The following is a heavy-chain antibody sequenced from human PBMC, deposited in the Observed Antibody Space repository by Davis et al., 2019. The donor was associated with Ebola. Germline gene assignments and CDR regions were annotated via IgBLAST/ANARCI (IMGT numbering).Heavy chain of an antibody. Sequence: GESLKISCAASGYTFSRHAMSWVRQAPGKGLEWVSTISGSGFISYYADSVKGRFTISRDNSKNTLHLQMSSLRAEDTASYYCAPKMAGSHPFENWGQGTLVTVSS. V-gene: IGHV3-23*01. J-gene: IGHJ4*02. CDR2: ISGSGFIS. D-gene: IGHD5-24*01. CDR3: APKMAGSHPFEN. CDR1: GYTFSRHA.